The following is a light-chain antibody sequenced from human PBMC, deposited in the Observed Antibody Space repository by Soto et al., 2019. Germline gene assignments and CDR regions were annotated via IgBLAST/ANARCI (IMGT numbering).Light chain of an antibody. CDR3: QQRSNWIT. CDR1: QSISVY. CDR2: DAS. Sequence: VLTQSPATLSFSPGERATLSFRASQSISVYLAWYQQKPGQAPRLLIYDASNRATGIPARFSGSGSGTDFTLTISSLEPEDFAVYYCQQRSNWITFGQGTRXEIK. V-gene: IGKV3-11*01. J-gene: IGKJ5*01.